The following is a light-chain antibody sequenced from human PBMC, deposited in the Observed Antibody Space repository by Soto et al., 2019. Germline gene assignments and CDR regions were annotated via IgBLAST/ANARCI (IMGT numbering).Light chain of an antibody. V-gene: IGLV2-14*01. CDR1: SRDVGGYNY. Sequence: QSALTQPASVSGSPGQSITISCTGTSRDVGGYNYVSWYQQHPGKAPKLMIYDVSNRPSGVSNRFSGSKSGNTASLTISGLQAEDEADYYCSSYRSSSTPVVFGGGTKLTVL. J-gene: IGLJ2*01. CDR2: DVS. CDR3: SSYRSSSTPVV.